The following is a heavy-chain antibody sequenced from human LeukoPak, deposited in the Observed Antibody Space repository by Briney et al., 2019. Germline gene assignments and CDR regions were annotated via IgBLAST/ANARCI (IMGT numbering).Heavy chain of an antibody. V-gene: IGHV3-21*01. CDR1: GFTFSSYS. CDR2: ISSSSSYI. D-gene: IGHD1-26*01. J-gene: IGHJ4*02. Sequence: GGSLRLSCAASGFTFSSYSMNWVRQAPGKGLEWVSSISSSSSYIYYADSVKGRFTISRDNAKNSLHLQMNSLRAEDTAVYYCAEGSGSIVGAPFDYWGQGTLVTVSS. CDR3: AEGSGSIVGAPFDY.